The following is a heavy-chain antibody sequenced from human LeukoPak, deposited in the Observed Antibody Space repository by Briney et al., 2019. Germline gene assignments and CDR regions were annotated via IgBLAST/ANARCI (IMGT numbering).Heavy chain of an antibody. CDR3: ARDRFRGFGETYFDY. CDR2: IYTSGRT. D-gene: IGHD3-10*01. V-gene: IGHV4-61*02. J-gene: IGHJ4*02. Sequence: TSQTLSLTCTVSGGSISSGSYYWSWFRQPAGKGLEWIGRIYTSGRTNYNPPLKSRVTISVDTSKNQFSLKLSSVTAADTAVYYCARDRFRGFGETYFDYWGQGTLVTVSS. CDR1: GGSISSGSYY.